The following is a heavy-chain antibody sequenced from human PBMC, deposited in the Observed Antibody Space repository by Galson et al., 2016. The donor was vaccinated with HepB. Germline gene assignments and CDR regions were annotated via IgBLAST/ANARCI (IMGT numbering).Heavy chain of an antibody. CDR3: TKEGAYCSSSRCRYYMDV. Sequence: SPRLSCAASGFSFSISGMSWVRQTPGRGLEWISGITGSGDTTHYADSVKGRFIISRDNSKNTLYLQMNSLRAEDTAVYYCTKEGAYCSSSRCRYYMDVWGRGTTVTVSS. CDR1: GFSFSISG. CDR2: ITGSGDTT. J-gene: IGHJ6*03. V-gene: IGHV3-23*01. D-gene: IGHD2-2*01.